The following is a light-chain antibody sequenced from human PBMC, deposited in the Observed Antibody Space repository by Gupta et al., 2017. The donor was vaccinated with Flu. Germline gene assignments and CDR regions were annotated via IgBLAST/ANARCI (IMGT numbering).Light chain of an antibody. J-gene: IGLJ1*01. V-gene: IGLV2-14*03. CDR1: SSDVGGYNH. CDR2: DVS. Sequence: QSALTQPASVSGSPGQSITISCPGTSSDVGGYNHVSWYQQHPGKAPKLMIYDVSNRPSGVSSRFSGSKSANTASLTISGLRAEDEADYYCSSFTSSGTYVFGAGTQVTVL. CDR3: SSFTSSGTYV.